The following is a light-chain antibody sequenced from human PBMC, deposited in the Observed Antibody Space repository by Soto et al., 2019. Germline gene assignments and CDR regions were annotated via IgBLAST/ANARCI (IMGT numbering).Light chain of an antibody. J-gene: IGKJ4*01. V-gene: IGKV3-20*01. Sequence: EIVLTQSPGTLSLSPGERATLSCRASQSVSSSYLAWYQQKPGQAPRLFIYGASSRATGIPDRFSGSGSGTDVTLTISRLESEDFAVYYCQQYGSSTAFGGETKVELK. CDR3: QQYGSSTA. CDR1: QSVSSSY. CDR2: GAS.